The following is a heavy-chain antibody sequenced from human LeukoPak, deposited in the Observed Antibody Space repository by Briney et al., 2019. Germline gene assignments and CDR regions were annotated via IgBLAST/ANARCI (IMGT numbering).Heavy chain of an antibody. CDR2: IYYSGST. J-gene: IGHJ4*02. V-gene: IGHV4-31*03. D-gene: IGHD2-15*01. Sequence: SQTLSLTCTVSGGSISSGGYYWSWIRQHPGKGLEWIGYIYYSGSTYYNPSLKSRVTISVDTSKNQFSLKLSSVTAADTAVYYCARGYCSGGSCYIFDYWGQGTLVTVSS. CDR1: GGSISSGGYY. CDR3: ARGYCSGGSCYIFDY.